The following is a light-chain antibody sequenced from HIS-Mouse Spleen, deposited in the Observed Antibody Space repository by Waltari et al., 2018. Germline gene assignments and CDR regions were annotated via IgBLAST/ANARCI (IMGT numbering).Light chain of an antibody. CDR2: GAS. Sequence: VLTQSPCTLPLPPGERATLPRRASQSVSSSYLAWYQQKPGQAPRLLIYGASSRATGIPDRFSGSGSGTDFTLTISRLEPEDFAVYYCQQYGSSPRTFGQGTKVEIK. V-gene: IGKV3-20*01. CDR3: QQYGSSPRT. J-gene: IGKJ1*01. CDR1: QSVSSSY.